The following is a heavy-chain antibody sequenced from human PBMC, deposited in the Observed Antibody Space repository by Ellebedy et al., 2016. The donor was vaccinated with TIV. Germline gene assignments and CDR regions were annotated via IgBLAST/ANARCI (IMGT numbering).Heavy chain of an antibody. Sequence: ASVKVSCKASGGTFSNYAVSWARQAPGQGLEWMGGIIPFFCSTNYAQKFQGRVIITADTSTSTAYMELNSLRSDDTAVYYCAREKIVGSTNYFDYWGQGTLLTVSS. CDR2: IIPFFCST. J-gene: IGHJ4*02. V-gene: IGHV1-69*06. D-gene: IGHD1-26*01. CDR3: AREKIVGSTNYFDY. CDR1: GGTFSNYA.